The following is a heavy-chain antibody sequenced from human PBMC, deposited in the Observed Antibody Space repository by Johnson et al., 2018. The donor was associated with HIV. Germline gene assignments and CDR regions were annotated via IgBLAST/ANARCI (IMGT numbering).Heavy chain of an antibody. CDR3: WGYSTSSNAAFDI. D-gene: IGHD6-6*01. Sequence: QVQLVESAGGVVQPGRSLRLSCAASGFNFSSYTMHWVRRAPGKGLEWVALISYDGSNKYYADPVKGRFTISRDNSKNTLFLQMNSLRAEDTAVYYCWGYSTSSNAAFDIWGQGTMVTVSS. CDR1: GFNFSSYT. J-gene: IGHJ3*02. CDR2: ISYDGSNK. V-gene: IGHV3-30-3*01.